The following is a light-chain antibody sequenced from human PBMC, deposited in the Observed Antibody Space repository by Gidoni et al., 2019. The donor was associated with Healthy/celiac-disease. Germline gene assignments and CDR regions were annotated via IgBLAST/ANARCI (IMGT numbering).Light chain of an antibody. CDR2: AAS. J-gene: IGKJ2*01. Sequence: AIRMTQSPSSFSASTGDRVTITCRASQGISSYLAWYQQKPGKAPKLLIYAASTLQSGVPSRFSGSGSGTDCTLTISSLQSEDFATYYCQQYYSYPYTFGQGTKLEIK. V-gene: IGKV1-8*01. CDR1: QGISSY. CDR3: QQYYSYPYT.